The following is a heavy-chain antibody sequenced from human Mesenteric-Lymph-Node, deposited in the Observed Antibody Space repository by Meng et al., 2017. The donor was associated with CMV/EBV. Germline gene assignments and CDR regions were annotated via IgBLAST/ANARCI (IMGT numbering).Heavy chain of an antibody. J-gene: IGHJ5*02. Sequence: SYSRHWVRQAPGKGLEWVAGISYDETSKHYADSVKGRFTISRDDSKNTVYLQMNSLKGEDTATYHCARKQPTDYGYRSGYFRGWFDPWGQGTLVTVSS. V-gene: IGHV3-30*04. CDR3: ARKQPTDYGYRSGYFRGWFDP. CDR1: SYS. D-gene: IGHD3-3*01. CDR2: ISYDETSK.